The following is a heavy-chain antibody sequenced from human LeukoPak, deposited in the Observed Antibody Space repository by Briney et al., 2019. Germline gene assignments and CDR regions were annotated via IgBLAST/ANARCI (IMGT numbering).Heavy chain of an antibody. Sequence: GGSLRLSCAASGFTFSSYAMSWVRQAPGKGLEWVSAISGSGGSTYYADSVKGRFTISRDNSKNTLYPQMNSLRAEDTAVYYCAKNIYRIAVAGPFDYWGQGTLVTVSS. J-gene: IGHJ4*02. CDR2: ISGSGGST. CDR1: GFTFSSYA. CDR3: AKNIYRIAVAGPFDY. V-gene: IGHV3-23*01. D-gene: IGHD6-19*01.